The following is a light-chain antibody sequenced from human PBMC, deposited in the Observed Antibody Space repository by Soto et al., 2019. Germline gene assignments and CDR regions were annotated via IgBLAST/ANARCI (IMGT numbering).Light chain of an antibody. CDR2: QVT. CDR1: SSDVGGYYY. Sequence: QSALTQPASVSGSPGQSITISCTGTSSDVGGYYYVSWYQHHPGKAPKLIIYQVTNRPSGVSNRFSASKSGNTASLTISALQAGDEADYYCCSYSSSSTFYVFGTGTKLTVL. J-gene: IGLJ1*01. CDR3: CSYSSSSTFYV. V-gene: IGLV2-14*01.